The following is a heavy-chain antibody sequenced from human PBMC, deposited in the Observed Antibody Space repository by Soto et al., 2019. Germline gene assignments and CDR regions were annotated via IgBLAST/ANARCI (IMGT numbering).Heavy chain of an antibody. CDR2: ISSSSTTI. Sequence: SGGSLRLSCEASGFAFSSYNMNWVRQAPGKGLEWVSYISSSSTTIYYADSVKGRFTISRDNAKNSLYLQMNSLRDEDTAVYYCASGYCSGGNCYFPSSWGQGTLVTVSS. D-gene: IGHD2-15*01. V-gene: IGHV3-48*02. CDR1: GFAFSSYN. J-gene: IGHJ5*02. CDR3: ASGYCSGGNCYFPSS.